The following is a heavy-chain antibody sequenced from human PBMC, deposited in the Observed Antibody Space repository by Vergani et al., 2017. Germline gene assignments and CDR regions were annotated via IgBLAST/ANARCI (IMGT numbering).Heavy chain of an antibody. CDR2: IKSKTDGGTT. J-gene: IGHJ4*02. V-gene: IGHV3-15*01. D-gene: IGHD3-10*01. CDR3: TTFGAAVDC. CDR1: GFTFSNAW. Sequence: EVQLVESGGGLVKPGGSLRLSCAASGFTFSNAWMSWVRQAPGKGLEWGGRIKSKTDGGTTDYAAPVKGRFTISRDDSKNTLYLQMNSLKTEDTAVYYCTTFGAAVDCWGQGSLVTVSS.